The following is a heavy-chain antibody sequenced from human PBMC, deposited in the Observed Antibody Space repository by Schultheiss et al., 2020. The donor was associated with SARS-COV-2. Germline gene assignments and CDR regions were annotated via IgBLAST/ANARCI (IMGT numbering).Heavy chain of an antibody. CDR3: ARDWLFDNNWFDP. V-gene: IGHV4-61*01. Sequence: SQTLSLTCTVSGGSVSSGSYYWSWIRQPPGKGLEWIGYIYYSGSTNYNPSLKSRVTISVDTSKNQFSLKLSSVTAADTAVYFCARDWLFDNNWFDPWGQGTLVTVSS. CDR2: IYYSGST. CDR1: GGSVSSGSYY. D-gene: IGHD3-22*01. J-gene: IGHJ5*02.